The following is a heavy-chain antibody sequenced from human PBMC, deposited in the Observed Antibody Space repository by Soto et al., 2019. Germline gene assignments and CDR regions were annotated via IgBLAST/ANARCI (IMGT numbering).Heavy chain of an antibody. CDR1: GYTFSSYD. CDR3: ARFPGYYYYYYMDG. J-gene: IGHJ6*03. V-gene: IGHV1-8*01. CDR2: MNPNSGNT. Sequence: QVQLVQSGAEVKKPGASVKVSCKASGYTFSSYDINWVRQATGQGLEWMGWMNPNSGNTGYAQKFQGRVTMTRNTSISTAYMELSSLRSEDTAVYYCARFPGYYYYYYMDGWGKGTTVTVSS.